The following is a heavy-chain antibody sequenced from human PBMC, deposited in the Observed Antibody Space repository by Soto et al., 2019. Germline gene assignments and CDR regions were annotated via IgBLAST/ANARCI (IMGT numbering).Heavy chain of an antibody. V-gene: IGHV1-8*01. J-gene: IGHJ4*02. CDR3: ARVAGVYYDSSGITTGVGDFDY. D-gene: IGHD3-22*01. Sequence: ASVKVSCKASGYTFTSYDINWVRQATGQGLEWMGWMNPNSGNTGYAQKFQGRVTMTRNTSISTAYMELSSLRSEDTAVYYCARVAGVYYDSSGITTGVGDFDYWGQGTLVTVS. CDR2: MNPNSGNT. CDR1: GYTFTSYD.